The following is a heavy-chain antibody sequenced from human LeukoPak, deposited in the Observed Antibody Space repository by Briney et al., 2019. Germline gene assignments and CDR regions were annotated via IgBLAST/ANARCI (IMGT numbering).Heavy chain of an antibody. J-gene: IGHJ5*02. CDR1: GGSISSYY. D-gene: IGHD2-21*02. CDR3: ARIIPSVVVTAPRGWFDP. Sequence: SETLPLTCTGCGGSISSYYWSWIRPPAAKGLAWIGYIYYSGSTNYGPSLKSRVAISVDASKNQFSLKLSSVTAADTAVYYCARIIPSVVVTAPRGWFDPWGQGTPVTVSS. CDR2: IYYSGST. V-gene: IGHV4-59*01.